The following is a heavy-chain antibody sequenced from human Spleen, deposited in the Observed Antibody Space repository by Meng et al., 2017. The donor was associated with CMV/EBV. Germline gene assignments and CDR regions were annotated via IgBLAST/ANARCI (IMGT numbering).Heavy chain of an antibody. CDR3: ARDLHNDSPYYYYGMDV. CDR1: GGSFSGYY. J-gene: IGHJ6*02. V-gene: IGHV4-34*01. Sequence: SETLSLTCAVYGGSFSGYYWSWIRQPPGKGLEWIGEINHSGSTNYNPSLKSRVTIVADTSKNRFSLKLTSVTAADTAVYYCARDLHNDSPYYYYGMDVWGQGTTVTVSS. CDR2: INHSGST. D-gene: IGHD3-3*01.